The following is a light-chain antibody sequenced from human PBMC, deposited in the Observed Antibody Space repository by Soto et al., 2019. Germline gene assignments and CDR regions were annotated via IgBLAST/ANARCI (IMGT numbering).Light chain of an antibody. CDR3: QQYYSTPYT. CDR1: QRVLYSSNNKNY. CDR2: RAS. Sequence: DIVMTQSPDSLAVSLGERATINCKSSQRVLYSSNNKNYLAWYQQKPGQPPKLLIYRASTREAGVPDRFSGSGSGTDFALTISILQAEDVAVYYCQQYYSTPYTFGQGTKLEIK. V-gene: IGKV4-1*01. J-gene: IGKJ2*01.